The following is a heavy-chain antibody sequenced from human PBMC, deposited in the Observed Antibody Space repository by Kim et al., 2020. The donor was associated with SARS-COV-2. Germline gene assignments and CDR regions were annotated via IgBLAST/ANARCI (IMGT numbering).Heavy chain of an antibody. Sequence: GGSLRLSCAASGFTFSSYSMNWVRQAPGKGLEWVSYISSSSSTIYYADSVKGRFTISRDNAKNSLYLQMNSLRDEDTAVYYCASLGRPYYYGSGSYYNKVNYWSQGSLVSVSS. CDR1: GFTFSSYS. V-gene: IGHV3-48*02. D-gene: IGHD3-10*01. CDR2: ISSSSSTI. J-gene: IGHJ4*02. CDR3: ASLGRPYYYGSGSYYNKVNY.